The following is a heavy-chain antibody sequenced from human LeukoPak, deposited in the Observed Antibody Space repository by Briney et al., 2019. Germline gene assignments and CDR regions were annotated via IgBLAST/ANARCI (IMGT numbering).Heavy chain of an antibody. D-gene: IGHD1-26*01. J-gene: IGHJ6*03. CDR2: IIPNTGGT. Sequence: GASVKVSCKASGYIFTGYYIHWVRQAPGQGLEWMGWIIPNTGGTNYAQKFQGRVTMTRDTSISTAYMELSRLRSDDTAVYFCAREFESGAVDFYYMDVWGKGTTVTVSS. V-gene: IGHV1-2*02. CDR1: GYIFTGYY. CDR3: AREFESGAVDFYYMDV.